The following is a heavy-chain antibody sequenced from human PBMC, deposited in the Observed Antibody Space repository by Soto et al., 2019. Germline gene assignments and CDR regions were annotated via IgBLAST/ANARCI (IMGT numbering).Heavy chain of an antibody. V-gene: IGHV1-3*01. J-gene: IGHJ4*02. Sequence: ASVKVSCKASGYTFTSYAMHWVRQAPGQRLEWMGWINAGNGNTKYSQKFQGRVTITRDTSASTAYMELSSLRSEDTAVYYCARWIPGTPYHYFDYWGQGTVVTVSS. CDR2: INAGNGNT. CDR3: ARWIPGTPYHYFDY. CDR1: GYTFTSYA. D-gene: IGHD1-7*01.